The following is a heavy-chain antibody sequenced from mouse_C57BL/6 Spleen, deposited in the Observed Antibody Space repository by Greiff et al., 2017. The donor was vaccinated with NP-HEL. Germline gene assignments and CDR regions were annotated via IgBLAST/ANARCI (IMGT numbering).Heavy chain of an antibody. J-gene: IGHJ2*01. Sequence: QVQLQQSGPELVKPGASVKISCKASGYAFSSSWMNWVKQRPGKGLEWIGRIYPGDGDTNYNGKFKGKATLTADKSSSTAYMQLSSLTSEDSAVYFCARLGNWAHDYWGQGTTLTVSS. CDR3: ARLGNWAHDY. CDR2: IYPGDGDT. V-gene: IGHV1-82*01. CDR1: GYAFSSSW. D-gene: IGHD4-1*01.